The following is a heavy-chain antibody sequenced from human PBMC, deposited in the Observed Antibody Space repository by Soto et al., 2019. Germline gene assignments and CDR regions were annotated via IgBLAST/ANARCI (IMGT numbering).Heavy chain of an antibody. CDR3: ARTRIDYIESYYYYYYMDV. V-gene: IGHV4-59*01. CDR2: IYYSGST. D-gene: IGHD4-4*01. CDR1: GCSISSYY. J-gene: IGHJ6*03. Sequence: SETLSLTCTVSGCSISSYYWSWIRQPPGKGLEWIGYIYYSGSTNYNPSLKSRVTISVDTSKNQFSLKLSSVTAADTAVYYCARTRIDYIESYYYYYYMDVWGKGTTVTVSS.